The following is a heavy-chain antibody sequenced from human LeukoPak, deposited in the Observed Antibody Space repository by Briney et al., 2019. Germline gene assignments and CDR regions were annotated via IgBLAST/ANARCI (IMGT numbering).Heavy chain of an antibody. J-gene: IGHJ4*02. CDR1: GGSISSYY. V-gene: IGHV4-59*01. Sequence: KPSETLSLTCTVSGGSISSYYWSWIRQPPGKRLEWIGYIYYSGSTNYNPSLKSRVTISVDTSKNQFSLKLSSVTAADTAVYYCARALGEFDYWGQGTLVTVSS. CDR2: IYYSGST. CDR3: ARALGEFDY. D-gene: IGHD3-10*01.